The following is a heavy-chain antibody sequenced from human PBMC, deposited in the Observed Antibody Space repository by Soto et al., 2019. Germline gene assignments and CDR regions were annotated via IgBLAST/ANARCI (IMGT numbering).Heavy chain of an antibody. J-gene: IGHJ4*02. D-gene: IGHD6-13*01. CDR2: IIPYYNTL. V-gene: IGHV1-69*01. CDR1: EGTFNSYA. CDR3: ASGASRWYPYFFDS. Sequence: QAQVVQSGAEVRKPGSSVKLSCKASEGTFNSYAIAWVRQAPGQGLEWMGGIIPYYNTLNYAQKFQDRVTITADASTNTVYMELSSLRSDDTAVYFCASGASRWYPYFFDSLAQGTLVTVSS.